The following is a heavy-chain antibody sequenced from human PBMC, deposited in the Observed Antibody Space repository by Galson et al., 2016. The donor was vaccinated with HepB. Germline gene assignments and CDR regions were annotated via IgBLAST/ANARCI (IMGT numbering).Heavy chain of an antibody. D-gene: IGHD3-3*01. CDR1: GFSFSDYA. CDR2: IGGTSGAT. J-gene: IGHJ5*02. Sequence: SLRLSCAASGFSFSDYAMSWVRQSPGKGLEWVASIGGTSGATYYAPSVKGRFTISRDHSNSTVYLQATRLTAEDTAVYYCVREFYDTWRGFSNGFWFDPWGLGTLVTVSS. CDR3: VREFYDTWRGFSNGFWFDP. V-gene: IGHV3-23*01.